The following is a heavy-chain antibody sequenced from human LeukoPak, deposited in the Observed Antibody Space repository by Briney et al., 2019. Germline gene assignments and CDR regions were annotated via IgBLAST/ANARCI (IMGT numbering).Heavy chain of an antibody. Sequence: GASVKVSCKASGYTVTGYDMHWVRQAPGQGLEWMGWINPNSGGTNYAQKFQGRVTMTRDTSISTAYMELSRLRSDDTAVYYCARVRSWTYFDYWGQGNLVTVSS. V-gene: IGHV1-2*02. CDR3: ARVRSWTYFDY. D-gene: IGHD6-13*01. J-gene: IGHJ4*02. CDR2: INPNSGGT. CDR1: GYTVTGYD.